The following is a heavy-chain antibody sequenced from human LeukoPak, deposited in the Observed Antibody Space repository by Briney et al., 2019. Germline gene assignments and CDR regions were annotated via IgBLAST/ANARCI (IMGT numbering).Heavy chain of an antibody. V-gene: IGHV1-46*01. D-gene: IGHD3-3*01. CDR1: GGTFTSYA. Sequence: ASVKVSCKASGGTFTSYAISWVRQAPGQGLEWMGIINPSGGSTSYAQKFQGRVTMTSDTSTSTVYMELSSLRSEDTAVYYCAREGVTIFGAAYYGMDVWGQGTTVTVSS. CDR3: AREGVTIFGAAYYGMDV. CDR2: INPSGGST. J-gene: IGHJ6*02.